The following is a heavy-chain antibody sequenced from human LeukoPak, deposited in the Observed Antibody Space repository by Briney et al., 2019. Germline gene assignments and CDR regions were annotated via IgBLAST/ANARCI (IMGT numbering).Heavy chain of an antibody. CDR1: GYSFTDYY. J-gene: IGHJ5*02. CDR3: ARADRLHGGPYLIGP. D-gene: IGHD2-21*01. V-gene: IGHV1-2*02. Sequence: ASVKVSCKTSGYSFTDYYMHWVRQAPGQGLEWMGWINPNSGGTSSAQKFQGRVAMTRDTSITTVYMEVSWLTSDDTAIYYCARADRLHGGPYLIGPWGQGTLVTVSS. CDR2: INPNSGGT.